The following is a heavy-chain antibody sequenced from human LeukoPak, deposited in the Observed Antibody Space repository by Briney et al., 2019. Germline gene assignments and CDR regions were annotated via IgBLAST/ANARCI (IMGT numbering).Heavy chain of an antibody. D-gene: IGHD3-22*01. Sequence: SETLSLTCAVYGGPFSGYYWSWIRQPPGKGLEWTGEINHSGSTNYNPSFKSRVTISVGTSKNQFSLKLSSVTAADTAVYYCARGEFGYYYDSSAYTAFDYWGQGTLVTVSS. CDR1: GGPFSGYY. CDR2: INHSGST. CDR3: ARGEFGYYYDSSAYTAFDY. V-gene: IGHV4-34*01. J-gene: IGHJ4*02.